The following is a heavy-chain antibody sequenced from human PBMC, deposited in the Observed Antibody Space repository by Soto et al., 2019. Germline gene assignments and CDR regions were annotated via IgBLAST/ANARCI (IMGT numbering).Heavy chain of an antibody. CDR1: GFTFSSYW. D-gene: IGHD5-12*01. V-gene: IGHV3-74*01. CDR3: ARDTGGYDY. Sequence: GGSLRLSCEGSGFTFSSYWMHWVRQVPGKGLVWVSRINTDGRSTSYADSVKGRFTISRDNAKNTVYLQMNSLRGEDAALYYCARDTGGYDYSGQGTLVTVSS. CDR2: INTDGRST. J-gene: IGHJ4*02.